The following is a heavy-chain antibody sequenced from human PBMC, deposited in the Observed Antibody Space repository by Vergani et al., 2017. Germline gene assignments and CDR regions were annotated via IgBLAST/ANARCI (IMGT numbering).Heavy chain of an antibody. Sequence: QLHLQESGPGLVKPSETLSLTCTVSGGSITSSSYYWGWIRQPPGKGLEWIGYIYYSGSTNYNPSLKSRVTISVDTSKNQFSLKLSSVTAADTAVYYCARDKRCSSTSCAKVYGMDVWGQGTTVTVSS. CDR2: IYYSGST. D-gene: IGHD2-2*01. V-gene: IGHV4-61*05. CDR1: GGSITSSSYY. CDR3: ARDKRCSSTSCAKVYGMDV. J-gene: IGHJ6*02.